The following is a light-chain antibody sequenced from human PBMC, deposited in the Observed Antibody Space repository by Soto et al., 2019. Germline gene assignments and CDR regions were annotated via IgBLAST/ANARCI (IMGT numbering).Light chain of an antibody. V-gene: IGLV1-40*01. CDR2: GNT. CDR3: LSFDSSLRVV. J-gene: IGLJ2*01. Sequence: QSVLTQPPSVSGAPGQRATISCTGSSSNIGAGYDVHWYQQLPGRAPKLLIYGNTNRPSGVPDRFSGSKSGTSAFLAITGIQAEDEADYYCLSFDSSLRVVFGGGTKLTVL. CDR1: SSNIGAGYD.